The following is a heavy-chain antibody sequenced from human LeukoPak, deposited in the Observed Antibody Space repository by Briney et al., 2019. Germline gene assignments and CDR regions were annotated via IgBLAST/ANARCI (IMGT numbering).Heavy chain of an antibody. CDR1: GYTFSIYW. CDR3: ARHGYSGYGSDY. J-gene: IGHJ4*02. D-gene: IGHD5-12*01. CDR2: IYPGDSDT. V-gene: IGHV5-51*01. Sequence: GESLKISCKGSGYTFSIYWIGWVRQLPGKGLEWMGIIYPGDSDTRYSPAFQGQVTISADKSISTAYLQWNSLKASDTAIYYCARHGYSGYGSDYWGQGTLVTVSS.